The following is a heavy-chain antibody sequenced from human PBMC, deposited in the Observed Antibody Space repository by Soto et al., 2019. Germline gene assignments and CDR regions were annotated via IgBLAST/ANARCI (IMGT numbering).Heavy chain of an antibody. CDR2: IYYSGST. V-gene: IGHV4-31*03. D-gene: IGHD3-10*01. CDR1: GGSISSGGYY. Sequence: PSETLSLTCTVSGGSISSGGYYWSWIRQHPGKGLEWIGYIYYSGSTYYNPSLKSRVTISVDTSKNQFSLKLSSVTAADTAVYYCARVRITMVRGVMGSNWFDPWGQGTLVTVS. CDR3: ARVRITMVRGVMGSNWFDP. J-gene: IGHJ5*02.